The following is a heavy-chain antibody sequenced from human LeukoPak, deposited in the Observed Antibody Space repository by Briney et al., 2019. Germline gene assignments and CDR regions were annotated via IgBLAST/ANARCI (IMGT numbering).Heavy chain of an antibody. CDR1: GFTFNNYA. CDR2: IKQDGSEK. D-gene: IGHD3-3*01. CDR3: ARMDYDFWSGYSIDY. V-gene: IGHV3-7*01. J-gene: IGHJ4*02. Sequence: PGGSLRLSCPASGFTFNNYAMIWVRQAPGKGLEWVANIKQDGSEKYYVDSVKGRFTISRDNAKNSLYLQMNSLRAEDTAVYYCARMDYDFWSGYSIDYWGQGTLVTVSS.